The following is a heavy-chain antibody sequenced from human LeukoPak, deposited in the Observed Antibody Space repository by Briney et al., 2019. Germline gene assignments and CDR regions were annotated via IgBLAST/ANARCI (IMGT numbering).Heavy chain of an antibody. CDR2: IYYSGST. V-gene: IGHV4-39*01. CDR1: GGSISSSSYY. J-gene: IGHJ5*02. D-gene: IGHD6-19*01. CDR3: ARVRVTSGGWYRRGEHWFDP. Sequence: PSETLSLTCTVSGGSISSSSYYWGWIRQPPGKGLEWIGSIYYSGSTYYNPSLKSRVTISVDTSKNQFSLKLSSVTAADTAVYYCARVRVTSGGWYRRGEHWFDPWGQGTLVTVSS.